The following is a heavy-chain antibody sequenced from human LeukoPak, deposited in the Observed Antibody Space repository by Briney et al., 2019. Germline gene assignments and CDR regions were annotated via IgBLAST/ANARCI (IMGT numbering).Heavy chain of an antibody. CDR3: ARDGYNSHFDY. J-gene: IGHJ4*02. CDR2: ISSSGNYI. V-gene: IGHV3-21*01. D-gene: IGHD5-24*01. Sequence: PGGSLRLSCAASGFTFSVYSMNWVRQAPGKGLEWVSSISSSGNYIYYADSLKGRFTISRDNAKNSLYLQMDSLRAEDTAVYYCARDGYNSHFDYWGQGTLVTVSS. CDR1: GFTFSVYS.